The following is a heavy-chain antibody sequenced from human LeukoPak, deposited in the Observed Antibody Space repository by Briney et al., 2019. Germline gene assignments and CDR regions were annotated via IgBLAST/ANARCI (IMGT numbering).Heavy chain of an antibody. CDR3: ARKTVSVGKGDY. CDR1: GFTVSVNY. CDR2: IYSGGNT. D-gene: IGHD2-15*01. Sequence: GGSLRLSCAAFGFTVSVNYMSWVRQAPGKGLECVSVIYSGGNTYYADSVTGRFTISRDNSKNTLYLQMNSLRAEDTAVYYCARKTVSVGKGDYWGPGTLVTVSS. J-gene: IGHJ4*02. V-gene: IGHV3-66*01.